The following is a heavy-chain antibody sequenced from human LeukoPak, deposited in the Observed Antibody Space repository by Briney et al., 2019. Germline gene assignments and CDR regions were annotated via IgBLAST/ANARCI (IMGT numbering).Heavy chain of an antibody. V-gene: IGHV1-69*06. CDR3: ARDRAVGAIYYFDY. J-gene: IGHJ4*02. D-gene: IGHD1-26*01. CDR2: IIPIFGTA. Sequence: ASVKVSCKASGGTFSSYAISWVRQAPGQGLEWMGGIIPIFGTANYAQKFQGRVTITADKSTSTAYMELSSLRSEDTAVYYCARDRAVGAIYYFDYWGQGTLVTVSS. CDR1: GGTFSSYA.